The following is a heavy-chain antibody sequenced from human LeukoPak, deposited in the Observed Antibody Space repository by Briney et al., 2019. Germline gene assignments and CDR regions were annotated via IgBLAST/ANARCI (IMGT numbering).Heavy chain of an antibody. Sequence: ASVKVSCKASGYTFTGYYMHWVRQAPGQGLEWMGWINPNSGGTNYAQKFQGRVTMTRDTSISTAYMELSRLRSDDTAVYYCARVSSYYYDSNGYYNYWGQGTLVTVSS. CDR2: INPNSGGT. J-gene: IGHJ4*02. D-gene: IGHD3-22*01. CDR3: ARVSSYYYDSNGYYNY. CDR1: GYTFTGYY. V-gene: IGHV1-2*02.